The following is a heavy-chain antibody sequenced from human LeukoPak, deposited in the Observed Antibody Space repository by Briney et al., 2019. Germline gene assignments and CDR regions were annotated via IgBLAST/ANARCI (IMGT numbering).Heavy chain of an antibody. CDR2: IYYSGST. J-gene: IGHJ6*02. CDR3: ASGIQYSRYYYGMDV. Sequence: SETLSLTCTVSGGSISSYYWSWIRQPPGKGLEWIGYIYYSGSTNYNPSPKSRVTISVDTSKNQFSLKLSSVTAADTAVYYCASGIQYSRYYYGMDVWGQGTTVTVSS. V-gene: IGHV4-59*01. CDR1: GGSISSYY. D-gene: IGHD6-6*01.